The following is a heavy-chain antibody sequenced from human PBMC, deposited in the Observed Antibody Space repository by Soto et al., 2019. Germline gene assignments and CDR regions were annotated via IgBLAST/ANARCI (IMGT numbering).Heavy chain of an antibody. Sequence: QVLLVQSSAEVKKPGSSVKVSCKASGGTFTSTAFSWVRQAPGQGLEWMGGIIPVLGTPNYAQKFQARLTVTADASTTTVHMALRSLRSDDTAVYYCASSAGLDHLLNYYGLNVWGQGTTVTVSS. J-gene: IGHJ6*02. V-gene: IGHV1-69*01. CDR3: ASSAGLDHLLNYYGLNV. CDR1: GGTFTSTA. CDR2: IIPVLGTP. D-gene: IGHD6-13*01.